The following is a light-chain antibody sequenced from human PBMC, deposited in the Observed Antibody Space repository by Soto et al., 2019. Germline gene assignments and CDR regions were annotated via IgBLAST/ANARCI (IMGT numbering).Light chain of an antibody. J-gene: IGKJ5*01. CDR1: QSVSSN. CDR2: GAS. V-gene: IGKV3-15*01. CDR3: QQYHNWPIT. Sequence: EIVLTQSPGTLSMSPGERATVSCRASQSVSSNLAWYQQKPGQAPRLLIYGASTRATGIPARFSGSGSGTEFTLTISSLQSEDFAVYYCQQYHNWPITFGQGTRLEI.